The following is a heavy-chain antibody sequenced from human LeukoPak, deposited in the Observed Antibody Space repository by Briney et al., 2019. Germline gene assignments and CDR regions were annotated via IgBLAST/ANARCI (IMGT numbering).Heavy chain of an antibody. V-gene: IGHV1-69*04. Sequence: SVKVSCKASGGTFTSYTISWVRQAPGQGLEWMGRIIPILGIANYAQKFQGRVTVTADKSTSTAYMELSSLRSEDTAVYYCARDDGYSYGTGGLYWGQGTLVTVSS. J-gene: IGHJ4*02. CDR2: IIPILGIA. CDR3: ARDDGYSYGTGGLY. CDR1: GGTFTSYT. D-gene: IGHD5-18*01.